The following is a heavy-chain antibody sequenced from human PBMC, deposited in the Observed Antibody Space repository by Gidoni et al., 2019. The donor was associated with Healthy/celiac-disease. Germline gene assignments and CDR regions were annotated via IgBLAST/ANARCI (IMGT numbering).Heavy chain of an antibody. CDR3: ASRDGYNHQVDY. CDR1: GFTFSSYA. D-gene: IGHD5-12*01. J-gene: IGHJ4*02. V-gene: IGHV3-23*01. CDR2: ISGSGGST. Sequence: VQLLESGGGLVQPGGSLRLSCAASGFTFSSYAMSWVRPAPGKGLEWVSAISGSGGSTYYSDSVKGRFTISRDNSKNTLYLQMNSLRAEDTAVYYCASRDGYNHQVDYWGQGTLVTVSS.